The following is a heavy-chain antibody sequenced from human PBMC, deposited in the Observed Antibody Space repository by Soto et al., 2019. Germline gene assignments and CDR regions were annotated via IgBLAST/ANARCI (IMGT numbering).Heavy chain of an antibody. CDR3: ARDRVAIFGVVISGGYGMDV. J-gene: IGHJ6*02. Sequence: GWSLRLSCASSVFTFISYSMNWVRQAPGKGLEWVSYISSSSSTIYYADSVKGRFTISRDNAKNSLYLQMNSLRDEDTAVYYCARDRVAIFGVVISGGYGMDVWGQGTTVTVSS. D-gene: IGHD3-3*01. V-gene: IGHV3-48*02. CDR1: VFTFISYS. CDR2: ISSSSSTI.